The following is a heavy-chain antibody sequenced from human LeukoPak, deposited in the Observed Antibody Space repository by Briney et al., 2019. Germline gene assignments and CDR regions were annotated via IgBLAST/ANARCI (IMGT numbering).Heavy chain of an antibody. V-gene: IGHV3-7*01. Sequence: GGSLRLSCAASGFTFSSYWMSWVRQAPGKGLEWVANIKQDGSEKYYVDSVKGRFTLSRANAKNSLYLQMNSLRAEDTAVYYCARRDGYNWYYFDYWGQGTLVTVSS. CDR2: IKQDGSEK. J-gene: IGHJ4*02. D-gene: IGHD5-24*01. CDR1: GFTFSSYW. CDR3: ARRDGYNWYYFDY.